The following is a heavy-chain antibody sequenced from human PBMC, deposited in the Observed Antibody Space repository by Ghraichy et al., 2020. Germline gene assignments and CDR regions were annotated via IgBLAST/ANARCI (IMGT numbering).Heavy chain of an antibody. Sequence: GILNISCAASGFTFSTYAMHWVRQAPGKGLEYVSAITNNGGSTYYANSVKGRFTISRDNSKNTLYLQMGSLRAEDMAVYYCARAFTYYYYMDVWGKGTTVTVSS. CDR3: ARAFTYYYYMDV. J-gene: IGHJ6*03. CDR1: GFTFSTYA. V-gene: IGHV3-64*01. D-gene: IGHD3-16*01. CDR2: ITNNGGST.